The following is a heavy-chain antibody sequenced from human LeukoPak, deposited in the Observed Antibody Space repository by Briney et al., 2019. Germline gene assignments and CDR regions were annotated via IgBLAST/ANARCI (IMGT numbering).Heavy chain of an antibody. Sequence: SETLSLTCTVSGGSISSYYWSWIRQPAGKGLELIGRFYASGSTKYNPSLESRVTMSGDTSKNQFSLKLSSVTAADTAVYYCARGRYGWLPFDYWGQGTLVTVSS. CDR2: FYASGST. CDR1: GGSISSYY. V-gene: IGHV4-4*07. CDR3: ARGRYGWLPFDY. J-gene: IGHJ4*02. D-gene: IGHD3-16*01.